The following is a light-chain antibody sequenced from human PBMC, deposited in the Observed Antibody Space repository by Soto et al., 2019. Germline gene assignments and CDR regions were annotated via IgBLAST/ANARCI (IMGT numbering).Light chain of an antibody. CDR1: QSVRSSS. V-gene: IGKV3-20*01. CDR2: GAS. J-gene: IGKJ1*01. CDR3: QQYGTSRWT. Sequence: EIVLTQSPGTLSLSPGQRATLSCRASQSVRSSSLAWYQQKPGQAPRLRIPGASSRATGIPDRFSGSGSGTDFTLTISRLEPEDFAVYYCQQYGTSRWTFGQGTKVEI.